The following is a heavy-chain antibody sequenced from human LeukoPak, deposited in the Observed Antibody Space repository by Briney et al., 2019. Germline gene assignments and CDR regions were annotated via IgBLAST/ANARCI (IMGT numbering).Heavy chain of an antibody. CDR2: MNPNSGNT. Sequence: ASVKASCKASGYTFTSYDINWVRQATGQGLEWMGWMNPNSGNTGYAQKFQGRVTMTRNTSISTAYMELSSLRSEDTAVYCCASGDSSSPGGDYWGQGTLVTVSS. D-gene: IGHD6-6*01. CDR3: ASGDSSSPGGDY. J-gene: IGHJ4*02. V-gene: IGHV1-8*01. CDR1: GYTFTSYD.